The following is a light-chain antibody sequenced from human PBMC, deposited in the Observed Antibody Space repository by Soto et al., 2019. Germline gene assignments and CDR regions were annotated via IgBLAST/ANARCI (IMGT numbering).Light chain of an antibody. CDR3: QKYNNAPRT. CDR1: QGVTNY. CDR2: DAS. J-gene: IGKJ1*01. V-gene: IGKV1-27*01. Sequence: IHTTQSPSSLSASVAYRVTITCRARQGVTNYLAWYQQKPGTPPKLLVYDASTLQSGVPSRFSGRGSGTDFTLTISSLQPEDVATYYCQKYNNAPRTFGQGTKVDIK.